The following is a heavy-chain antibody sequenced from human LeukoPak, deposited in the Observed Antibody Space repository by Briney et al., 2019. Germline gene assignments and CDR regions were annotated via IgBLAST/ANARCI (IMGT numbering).Heavy chain of an antibody. J-gene: IGHJ4*02. CDR2: TYPGDSDT. V-gene: IGHV5-51*01. Sequence: GESLKISCQGSGYTFANYWIGWVRQMPGKGLEWMGITYPGDSDTRYSPSFQGQVTISADKSISTAYLQWSSLKASDTAVYYCASSYYDSSGPNYWGQGTLVTVSS. CDR3: ASSYYDSSGPNY. D-gene: IGHD3-22*01. CDR1: GYTFANYW.